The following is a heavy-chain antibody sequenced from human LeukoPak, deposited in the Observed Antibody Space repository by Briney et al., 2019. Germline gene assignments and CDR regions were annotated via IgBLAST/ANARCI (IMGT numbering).Heavy chain of an antibody. CDR2: IKSKTDGGTT. CDR3: TSIYGSGRYYYYYGMDV. V-gene: IGHV3-15*01. CDR1: GFTFSNAW. D-gene: IGHD3-10*01. J-gene: IGHJ6*02. Sequence: GGSLRLSCAASGFTFSNAWMSWVRQAPGKGLEWVGRIKSKTDGGTTDYAVPVKGRFTISRDDSKNTLYLQMNSLKTEDTAVYYCTSIYGSGRYYYYYGMDVWGQGTTVTVSS.